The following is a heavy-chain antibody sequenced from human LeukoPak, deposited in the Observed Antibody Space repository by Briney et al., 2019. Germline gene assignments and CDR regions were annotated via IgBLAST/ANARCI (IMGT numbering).Heavy chain of an antibody. D-gene: IGHD2-15*01. CDR1: GYTFTGYY. V-gene: IGHV1-2*02. Sequence: GASVKVSCKASGYTFTGYYMHWVRQAPGQGLEWMGWINPNSGGTNYAQKFQGRVTMTRDTSISTAYMELSRLRSDDTAVYYCARDLDVVVVAATPGWFDPWGQGTLVTVSS. CDR3: ARDLDVVVVAATPGWFDP. J-gene: IGHJ5*02. CDR2: INPNSGGT.